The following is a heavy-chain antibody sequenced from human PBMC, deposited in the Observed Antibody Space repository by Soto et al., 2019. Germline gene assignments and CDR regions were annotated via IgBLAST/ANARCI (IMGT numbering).Heavy chain of an antibody. J-gene: IGHJ4*02. CDR2: INAGNGNT. V-gene: IGHV1-3*01. CDR1: GYTFTSYA. D-gene: IGHD5-12*01. Sequence: GASVKVSCKASGYTFTSYAMHWVLQAPGQRLEWMGWINAGNGNTKYSQKFQGRVTITRDTSASTAYMELSRLRSDDTAVYYCARAPLGGGYNSTFYFDYWGQGTLVTVSS. CDR3: ARAPLGGGYNSTFYFDY.